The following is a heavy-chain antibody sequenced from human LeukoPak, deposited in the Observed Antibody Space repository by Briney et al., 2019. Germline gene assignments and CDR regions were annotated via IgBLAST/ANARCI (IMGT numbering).Heavy chain of an antibody. Sequence: GGSLRLSCAVSGFTFSSEAMGWVRQLPGGGLEWVSTISPAGGTTYYAESMKGRFTISRDNSKNTLYLQMNSLRAEDTAVYYCAKDLVATIGDYFDYWGQGTLVTVSS. D-gene: IGHD5-12*01. CDR1: GFTFSSEA. CDR2: ISPAGGTT. V-gene: IGHV3-23*01. J-gene: IGHJ4*02. CDR3: AKDLVATIGDYFDY.